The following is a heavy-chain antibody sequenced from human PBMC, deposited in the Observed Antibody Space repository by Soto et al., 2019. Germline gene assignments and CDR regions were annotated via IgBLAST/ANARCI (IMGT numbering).Heavy chain of an antibody. Sequence: QVQLVQSGAEVKKPGSSVKVSCKASGGTFSSYAISWVRQAPGQGLEWMGGIIPIFGTANYAQKFQGRVTITADESTSTXXMELRSLRSEDTAVYYCASDNCYYDSSGYSTCFDYWGQGTLVTVSS. CDR1: GGTFSSYA. D-gene: IGHD3-22*01. CDR3: ASDNCYYDSSGYSTCFDY. V-gene: IGHV1-69*12. CDR2: IIPIFGTA. J-gene: IGHJ4*02.